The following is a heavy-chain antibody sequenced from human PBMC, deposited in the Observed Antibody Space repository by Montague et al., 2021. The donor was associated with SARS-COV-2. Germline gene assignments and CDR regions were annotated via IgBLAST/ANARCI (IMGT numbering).Heavy chain of an antibody. D-gene: IGHD3-22*01. CDR2: LYYSGST. V-gene: IGHV4-59*01. CDR3: ARGPRITMIVVVITDIWFDP. Sequence: SETLSLTCTVSGGSISSYYWSWIRQPPGKGLEWIGYLYYSGSTNYNPSLKSRVTISVDTSKNQFSLRLNSVTAADTAVYYCARGPRITMIVVVITDIWFDPWGQGTLVTVSS. J-gene: IGHJ5*02. CDR1: GGSISSYY.